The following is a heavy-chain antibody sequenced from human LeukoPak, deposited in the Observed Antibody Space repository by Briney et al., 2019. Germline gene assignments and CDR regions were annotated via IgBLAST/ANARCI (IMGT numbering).Heavy chain of an antibody. J-gene: IGHJ5*02. D-gene: IGHD6-13*01. CDR2: IIPILGIA. CDR1: GGTFSSYA. Sequence: ASVKVSCKASGGTFSSYAISWVRQAPGQGLEWMGRIIPILGIANYAQKFQGRVTITADKSTSTAYMELSSLRSEDTAVYYCARDVEQGYSSSFRVWFDPWGQETLVTVSS. CDR3: ARDVEQGYSSSFRVWFDP. V-gene: IGHV1-69*04.